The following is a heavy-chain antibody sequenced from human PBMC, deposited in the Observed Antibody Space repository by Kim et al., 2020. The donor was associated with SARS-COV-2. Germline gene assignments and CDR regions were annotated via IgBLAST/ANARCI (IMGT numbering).Heavy chain of an antibody. CDR2: ITGSGDYA. V-gene: IGHV3-23*01. J-gene: IGHJ1*01. CDR3: AKGWMPSFFGVLFQA. Sequence: GGSLRLSCAASGFTFSAYAMSWVRQAPGEGLEWVSAITGSGDYAHYADSVRGRFTVSRDNSKNTLYLQINSLRVEDTAVYYCAKGWMPSFFGVLFQAWG. D-gene: IGHD3-3*01. CDR1: GFTFSAYA.